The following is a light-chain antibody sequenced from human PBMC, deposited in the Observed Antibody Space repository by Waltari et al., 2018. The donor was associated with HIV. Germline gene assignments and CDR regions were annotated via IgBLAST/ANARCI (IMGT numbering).Light chain of an antibody. CDR2: GAS. CDR1: QNIGDR. V-gene: IGKV3D-15*01. CDR3: QQYLDWPPWT. Sequence: EILMTQSPATLSVSPGERATLSCRAGQNIGDRLAWYQQKPGQAPRLLIYGASSRNHGIPARFIGRGSGTEFTLIISRLQSEDVAVYYCQQYLDWPPWTFGQGTKV. J-gene: IGKJ1*01.